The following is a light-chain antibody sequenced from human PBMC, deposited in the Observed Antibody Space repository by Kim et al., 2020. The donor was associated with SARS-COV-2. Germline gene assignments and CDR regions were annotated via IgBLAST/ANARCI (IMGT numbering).Light chain of an antibody. CDR2: EVS. J-gene: IGLJ2*01. Sequence: PGQSVTISCTGTSSDVGGYNYFSWYQQHPGKAPKLMIYEVSKRPSGVPDRFSGSKSGNTASLTVSGLQAEDEADYYCSSYAGSKGVFGGGTQLTVL. CDR3: SSYAGSKGV. CDR1: SSDVGGYNY. V-gene: IGLV2-8*01.